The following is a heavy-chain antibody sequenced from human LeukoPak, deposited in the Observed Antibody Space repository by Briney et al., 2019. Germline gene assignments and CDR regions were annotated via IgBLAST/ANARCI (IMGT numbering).Heavy chain of an antibody. CDR3: AKDESQLWFFPPPGD. D-gene: IGHD5-18*01. V-gene: IGHV3-30*18. CDR2: ISYDGSNK. Sequence: PGGSLRLSCAASGFTSSSYGMHWVRQAPGKRLEWVAVISYDGSNKYYADSVKGRFTISRDNSKNTLYLQMNSLRAEDTAVYYCAKDESQLWFFPPPGDWGQGTLVTVSS. CDR1: GFTSSSYG. J-gene: IGHJ4*02.